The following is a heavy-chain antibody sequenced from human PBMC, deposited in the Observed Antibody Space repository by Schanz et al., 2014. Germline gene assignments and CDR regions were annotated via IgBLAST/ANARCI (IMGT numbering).Heavy chain of an antibody. CDR3: ARKEGWGIAAAGPKHYYYGMDV. CDR2: IWSDGSGK. Sequence: QVQLVESGGGVVQPGGSLRLSCAASGFIFSNYGMHWVRQAPGKGLEWVAVIWSDGSGKYYADSVKGRFTISRDNAKNSLYLQMNSLRAEDTTVYYCARKEGWGIAAAGPKHYYYGMDVWGQGTTVTVSS. CDR1: GFIFSNYG. V-gene: IGHV3-33*01. D-gene: IGHD6-13*01. J-gene: IGHJ6*02.